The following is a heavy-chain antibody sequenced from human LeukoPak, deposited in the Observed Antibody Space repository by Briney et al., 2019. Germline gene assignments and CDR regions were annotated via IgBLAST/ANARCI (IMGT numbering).Heavy chain of an antibody. CDR2: INHSGST. D-gene: IGHD6-19*01. CDR3: ARGRSGFTVAVWGE. V-gene: IGHV4-34*01. Sequence: SETLSLTCAVYGGSFSEYYWSWIRQPPGKGLEWIGEINHSGSTNYNPSLKSRVTISVDTSKNQFSLQLNSVTPEDTAVYYCARGRSGFTVAVWGEWGQGTLVTVSS. CDR1: GGSFSEYY. J-gene: IGHJ4*02.